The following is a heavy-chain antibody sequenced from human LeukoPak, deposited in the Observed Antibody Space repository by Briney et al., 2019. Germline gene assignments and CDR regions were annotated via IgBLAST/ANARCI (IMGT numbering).Heavy chain of an antibody. V-gene: IGHV3-7*03. J-gene: IGHJ4*02. CDR2: IKQDGSEK. D-gene: IGHD3-3*01. CDR1: GFTFSSYW. Sequence: GGPLRLSCAASGFTFSSYWMSWVRQAPGKGLEWVANIKQDGSEKCYVDSVKGRFTISRDNAKNSLYLQMNSLRAEDTAVYYCARRRGTNYDFWSGRKNYFDYWGQGTLVTVSS. CDR3: ARRRGTNYDFWSGRKNYFDY.